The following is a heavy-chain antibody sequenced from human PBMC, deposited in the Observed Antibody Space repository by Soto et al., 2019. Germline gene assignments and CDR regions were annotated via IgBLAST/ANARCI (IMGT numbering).Heavy chain of an antibody. Sequence: EVQLVESGGGLVQPGGSLRLSCAASGFTVSSNYMSWVRQAPGKGLEWVSVIYSGGSTYYADSVKGRFTISRHNSKNTLYLQMNSLRAEDTAVYYCARERCSGGSCYSRGWSDPWGQGTLVTVSS. CDR2: IYSGGST. V-gene: IGHV3-53*04. CDR3: ARERCSGGSCYSRGWSDP. D-gene: IGHD2-15*01. J-gene: IGHJ5*02. CDR1: GFTVSSNY.